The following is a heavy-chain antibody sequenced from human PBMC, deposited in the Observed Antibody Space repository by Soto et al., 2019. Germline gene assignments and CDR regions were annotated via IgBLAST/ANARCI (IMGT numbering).Heavy chain of an antibody. V-gene: IGHV4-34*01. D-gene: IGHD3-10*01. Sequence: SETLSLTCAVYGGSFSGYYWSWIRQPPGKGLEWIGEINHSGSTNYNPSLKSRVTISVDTSKNQFSLKLSSVTAADTAVYYCARGRTMVRGVIITAIHHRRYGMDVWGQGTTVTVS. J-gene: IGHJ6*02. CDR1: GGSFSGYY. CDR2: INHSGST. CDR3: ARGRTMVRGVIITAIHHRRYGMDV.